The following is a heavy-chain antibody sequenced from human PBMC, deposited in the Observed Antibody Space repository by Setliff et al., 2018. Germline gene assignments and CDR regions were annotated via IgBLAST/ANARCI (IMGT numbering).Heavy chain of an antibody. CDR2: IYHKGRT. CDR1: GASISSGHY. D-gene: IGHD2-8*01. CDR3: ARDQWVRSPPLSFSYGMDV. J-gene: IGHJ6*02. Sequence: PSETLSLTCDVSGASISSGHYWGWIRQPPGKGLEWIATIYHKGRTYFNPSLQSRVTMSLDRSKNQFSLRLTSVTASDTAVYYCARDQWVRSPPLSFSYGMDVWGLGTTVTVSS. V-gene: IGHV4-38-2*02.